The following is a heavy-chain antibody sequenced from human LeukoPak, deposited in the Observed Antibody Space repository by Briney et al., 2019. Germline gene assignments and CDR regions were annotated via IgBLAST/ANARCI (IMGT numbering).Heavy chain of an antibody. D-gene: IGHD3-22*01. CDR2: ITSSSNYV. CDR1: GFTFDDYG. CDR3: ARDRDSSGYRNWFDP. J-gene: IGHJ5*02. V-gene: IGHV3-21*01. Sequence: GGSLRLSCAASGFTFDDYGMSWVRQAPGKGLEWVSSITSSSNYVYYADSVKGRFTISRDNAKNSLYLQMNSLRAEDTAVYYCARDRDSSGYRNWFDPWGQGTLVTVSS.